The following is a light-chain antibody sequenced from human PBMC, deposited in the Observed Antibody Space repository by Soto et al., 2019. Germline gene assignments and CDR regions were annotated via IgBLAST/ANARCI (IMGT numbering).Light chain of an antibody. CDR1: QSVSSSY. V-gene: IGKV3-20*01. J-gene: IGKJ5*01. CDR3: QQYGSSPLT. CDR2: GAC. Sequence: EIVLTQSPGTLALSPGERATLSCRASQSVSSSYLAWYQHKPGQAPRLLIYGACSRATDIPDRFSGSGSGTDFTLTISRLEPEDFAVYYCQQYGSSPLTFGQGTRLEIK.